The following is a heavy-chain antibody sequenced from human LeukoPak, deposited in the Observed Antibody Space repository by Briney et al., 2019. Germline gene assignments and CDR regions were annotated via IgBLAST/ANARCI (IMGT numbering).Heavy chain of an antibody. CDR2: ISGSGGSI. V-gene: IGHV3-23*01. J-gene: IGHJ4*02. CDR1: GFTFSSYA. CDR3: AKCSGGNCYSSLDY. D-gene: IGHD2-15*01. Sequence: GGSLRLSCAVSGFTFSSYAMSWVRQAPGEGLEWVSGISGSGGSIYYADSVKGRFTISRDNSKNTVYLQMNSLRAEDTAFYYCAKCSGGNCYSSLDYWGQGTLVTVSS.